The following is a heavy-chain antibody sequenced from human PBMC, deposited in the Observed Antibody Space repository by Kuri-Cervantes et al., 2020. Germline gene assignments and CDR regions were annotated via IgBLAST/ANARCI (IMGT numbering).Heavy chain of an antibody. Sequence: GGSLRLSCAASGFTFSDYYMSWIRQAPGKGLEWVSYISGRDSTIHYADSVKGRFTVSRDNAKNSLYLQMNSLGAEDTTLYYCASGYCSGGSCYRPFDYWGQGTLVTVSS. V-gene: IGHV3-11*01. J-gene: IGHJ4*02. D-gene: IGHD2-15*01. CDR1: GFTFSDYY. CDR2: ISGRDSTI. CDR3: ASGYCSGGSCYRPFDY.